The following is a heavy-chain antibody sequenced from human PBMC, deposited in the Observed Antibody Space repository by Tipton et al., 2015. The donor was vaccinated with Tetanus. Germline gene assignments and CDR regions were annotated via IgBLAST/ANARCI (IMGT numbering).Heavy chain of an antibody. D-gene: IGHD5-24*01. J-gene: IGHJ3*01. CDR3: ARGGRDAYNNPLGAFDV. CDR1: GASINAGGYL. CDR2: ISHSGSS. Sequence: LRLSCTVSGASINAGGYLWTWVRQHPGKGLEWIGEISHSGSSSYSPSLKSRVTISVDTSKNQFSLRLRSVAAADTAVYYCARGGRDAYNNPLGAFDVWGRGTTVTVSS. V-gene: IGHV4-31*02.